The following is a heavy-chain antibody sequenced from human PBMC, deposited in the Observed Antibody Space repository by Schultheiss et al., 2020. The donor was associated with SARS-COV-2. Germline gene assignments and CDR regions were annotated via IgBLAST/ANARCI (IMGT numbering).Heavy chain of an antibody. CDR1: GGSINNYY. D-gene: IGHD3-22*01. J-gene: IGHJ4*02. CDR3: ARFSPNYYDTTGYYYSTFDS. V-gene: IGHV4-59*01. Sequence: SETLSLTCTVSGGSINNYYWNWIRQPPGKGLEWIGHIYYSGTTNYNPSLKSRVIISADTSKNHFSLKLSSVTAADTAVYYCARFSPNYYDTTGYYYSTFDSWGQGTLVTVSS. CDR2: IYYSGTT.